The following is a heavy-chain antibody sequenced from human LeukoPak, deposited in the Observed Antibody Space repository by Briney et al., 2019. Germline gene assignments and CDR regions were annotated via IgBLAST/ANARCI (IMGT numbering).Heavy chain of an antibody. D-gene: IGHD3-3*01. CDR1: GDTFTSYY. Sequence: GASVKVSCKASGDTFTSYYMHWVRQAPGQGLEWMGIINPSGGSTSYAQKFQGRVTMTRDTSTSTVYMELSSLRSEDTAVYYCARDETPDFWSGYRDYYGMDVWGQGTTVTVSS. J-gene: IGHJ6*02. CDR2: INPSGGST. V-gene: IGHV1-46*01. CDR3: ARDETPDFWSGYRDYYGMDV.